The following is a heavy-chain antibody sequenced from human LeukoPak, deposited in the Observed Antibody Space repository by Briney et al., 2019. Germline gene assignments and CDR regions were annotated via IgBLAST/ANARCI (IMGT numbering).Heavy chain of an antibody. J-gene: IGHJ4*02. D-gene: IGHD6-13*01. CDR2: ISGSGGST. CDR3: ARGGPAAGRFDY. CDR1: GLTFSSYA. Sequence: PGGSLRLSCAASGLTFSSYAMSWVRQAPGKGLEWVSAISGSGGSTYYADSVKGRFTISRDNSKNTLYLQMNSLRAEDTAVYYCARGGPAAGRFDYWGQGTLVTVSS. V-gene: IGHV3-23*01.